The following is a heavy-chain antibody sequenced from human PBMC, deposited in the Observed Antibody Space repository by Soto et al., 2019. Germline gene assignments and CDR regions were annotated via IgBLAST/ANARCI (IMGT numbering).Heavy chain of an antibody. D-gene: IGHD3-10*01. CDR1: GFTFSSYA. V-gene: IGHV3-30-3*01. Sequence: GGSLRLSCAASGFTFSSYAMHWVRQAPGKGLEWLAVISYDGNNEYYADSVKGRFTISRDNSKNTLYLQMNSLRTEDTAVYYCARAGGSGRVGYNWFDPWGQGTLVTVSS. J-gene: IGHJ5*02. CDR3: ARAGGSGRVGYNWFDP. CDR2: ISYDGNNE.